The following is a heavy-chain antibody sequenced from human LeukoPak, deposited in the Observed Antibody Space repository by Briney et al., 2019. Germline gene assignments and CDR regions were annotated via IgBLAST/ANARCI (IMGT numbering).Heavy chain of an antibody. CDR3: ARLVVSSWYHEVLLGRDY. V-gene: IGHV4-59*10. D-gene: IGHD6-13*01. CDR2: IYTSGST. CDR1: GGSFSGYY. J-gene: IGHJ4*02. Sequence: PSETLSLTCAVYGGSFSGYYRSWIRQPAGKGLEWIGRIYTSGSTNYNPSLKSRVTMSLDASTNKFSFKLSSGTAAETTVYYCARLVVSSWYHEVLLGRDYWGQGTLVTVSS.